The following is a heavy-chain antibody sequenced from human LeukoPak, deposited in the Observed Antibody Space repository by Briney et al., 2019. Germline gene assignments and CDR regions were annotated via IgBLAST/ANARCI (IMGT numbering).Heavy chain of an antibody. Sequence: GGSLRLSCTASGFTFNTYSMNWVRQAPGKGLEWVAYFSSDRTTIYYAESVQGRFIISRDNARKSVYLEMSSLRDEDTAVYYCARAPGSGSYYKPIDFWGQGTLVTVSS. D-gene: IGHD3-10*01. J-gene: IGHJ4*02. CDR3: ARAPGSGSYYKPIDF. CDR1: GFTFNTYS. CDR2: FSSDRTTI. V-gene: IGHV3-48*02.